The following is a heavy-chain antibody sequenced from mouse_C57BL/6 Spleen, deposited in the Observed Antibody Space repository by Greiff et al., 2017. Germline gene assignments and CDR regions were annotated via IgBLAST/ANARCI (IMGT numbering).Heavy chain of an antibody. J-gene: IGHJ2*01. D-gene: IGHD2-4*01. CDR1: GYTFTSYG. V-gene: IGHV1-81*01. CDR3: ARGSVYYDYDGGYFDY. Sequence: VKVVESGAELARPGASVKLSCKASGYTFTSYGISWVKQRTGQGLEWIGEIYPRSGNTYYNEKFKGKATLTADKSSSTAYMELRSLTSEDSAVYFCARGSVYYDYDGGYFDYWGQGTTLTVSS. CDR2: IYPRSGNT.